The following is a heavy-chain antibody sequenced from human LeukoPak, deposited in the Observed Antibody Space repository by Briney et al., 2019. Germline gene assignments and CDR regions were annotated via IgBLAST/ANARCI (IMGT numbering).Heavy chain of an antibody. D-gene: IGHD3-3*01. CDR2: FYYSGST. V-gene: IGHV4-39*02. Sequence: PSETLSLTCTVSGGSISSSNYYWGWIRQPPGKGLEWIGSFYYSGSTNYNPSLKSRVTISVDTSKNQFSLKLSSVTAADTAVYYCAREAAGEYDFWSGYLFEEFDIWGQGTMDTVSS. J-gene: IGHJ3*02. CDR3: AREAAGEYDFWSGYLFEEFDI. CDR1: GGSISSSNYY.